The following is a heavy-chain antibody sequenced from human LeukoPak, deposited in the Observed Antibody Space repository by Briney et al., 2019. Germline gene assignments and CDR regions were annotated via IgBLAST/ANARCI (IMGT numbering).Heavy chain of an antibody. Sequence: PGESLKISCKGSGYSFTSYWIGWVRQMPGKGLQWMGIIYPGDSDTRYSPSFQGHVTISAHKPITTAYLQCSSLKASDTAMYYCARHWEGYCSSTSCYTSYYYMDVWGKGTTVTVSS. CDR1: GYSFTSYW. J-gene: IGHJ6*03. CDR2: IYPGDSDT. V-gene: IGHV5-51*01. D-gene: IGHD2-2*02. CDR3: ARHWEGYCSSTSCYTSYYYMDV.